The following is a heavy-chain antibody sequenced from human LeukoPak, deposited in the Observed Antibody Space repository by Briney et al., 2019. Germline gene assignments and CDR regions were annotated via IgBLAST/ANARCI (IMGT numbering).Heavy chain of an antibody. CDR1: GGTFIIYA. CDR3: ARDKDTIVRGVIITPNWFDP. D-gene: IGHD3-10*01. CDR2: IIPILCIA. V-gene: IGHV1-69*10. J-gene: IGHJ5*02. Sequence: ASVTVSFKDSGGTFIIYAISWVRQAPGQGGEWMGGIIPILCIANYAQKCQGRVTITADKSTSTAYMELSSLRSEDTAVYYCARDKDTIVRGVIITPNWFDPWGQGTLVTVSS.